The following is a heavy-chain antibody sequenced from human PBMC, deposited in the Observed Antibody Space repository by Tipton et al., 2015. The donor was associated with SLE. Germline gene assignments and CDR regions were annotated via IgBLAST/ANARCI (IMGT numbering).Heavy chain of an antibody. CDR2: IYYSGST. D-gene: IGHD3-10*01. V-gene: IGHV4-39*01. Sequence: TLSLTCTVSGGSISSSSYYWGWIRQPPGKGLEWIGSIYYSGSTYYNPSLKSRVTISVDTSKNQFSLKLSSVTAADTAVYHCARGLAMVRGDSMDYWGQGTLVTVSS. CDR1: GGSISSSSYY. J-gene: IGHJ4*02. CDR3: ARGLAMVRGDSMDY.